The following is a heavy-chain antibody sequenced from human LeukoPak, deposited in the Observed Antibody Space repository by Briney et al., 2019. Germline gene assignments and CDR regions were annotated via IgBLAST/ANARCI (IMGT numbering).Heavy chain of an antibody. J-gene: IGHJ5*02. Sequence: GGSLRLSCAASGFIFSSYSMNWVRQAPGKGLEWVSSITSSSSYIYYADSVKGRFTISRDNAKNSLYLQMNSLRAEDTAVYYCAREMLAAVAAQSWGQGTLVTVSS. CDR2: ITSSSSYI. V-gene: IGHV3-21*01. D-gene: IGHD6-19*01. CDR1: GFIFSSYS. CDR3: AREMLAAVAAQS.